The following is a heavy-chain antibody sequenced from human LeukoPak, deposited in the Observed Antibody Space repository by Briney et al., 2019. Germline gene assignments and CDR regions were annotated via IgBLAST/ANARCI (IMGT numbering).Heavy chain of an antibody. J-gene: IGHJ6*02. V-gene: IGHV4-4*02. D-gene: IGHD3-10*01. CDR3: ARDDGSGSHYGMDV. CDR1: GGSISSSNW. Sequence: SGTLSLTCAVSGGSISSSNWWSWVRQPPGKGLEWIGEIYHSGSTNYNPSLKSRVTISVDKSKNQFSLKLSFVTAADTAVYYCARDDGSGSHYGMDVWGQGTTVTVSS. CDR2: IYHSGST.